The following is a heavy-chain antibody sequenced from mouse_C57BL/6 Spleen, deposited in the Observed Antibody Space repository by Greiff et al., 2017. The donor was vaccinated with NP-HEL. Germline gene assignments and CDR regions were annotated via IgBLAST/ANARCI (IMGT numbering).Heavy chain of an antibody. Sequence: QVQLQQPGAELVRPGSSVKLSCKASGYTFTSYWMDWVKQRPGQGLEWIGNIYPSDSETHYNQKFKDKATLTVDKSSSTAYMQLSSLTSEDSAVYYCARGAAGTGFAYWGQGTLVTVS. CDR2: IYPSDSET. J-gene: IGHJ3*01. V-gene: IGHV1-61*01. CDR1: GYTFTSYW. CDR3: ARGAAGTGFAY. D-gene: IGHD3-3*01.